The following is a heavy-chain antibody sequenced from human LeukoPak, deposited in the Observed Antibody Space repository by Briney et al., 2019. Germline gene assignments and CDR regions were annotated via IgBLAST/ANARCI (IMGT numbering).Heavy chain of an antibody. CDR1: GFTFSNFG. V-gene: IGHV3-30*02. J-gene: IGHJ3*02. CDR3: AKTPDAFDI. Sequence: GGSLRLSCAASGFTFSNFGMHWVRQAPGKGLEWVAFIRFDGTSEFYADSVKARFTISRDNSQNTVSLQLNNLRIEDTALYYCAKTPDAFDIWGQGTMVTVSS. CDR2: IRFDGTSE. D-gene: IGHD2-15*01.